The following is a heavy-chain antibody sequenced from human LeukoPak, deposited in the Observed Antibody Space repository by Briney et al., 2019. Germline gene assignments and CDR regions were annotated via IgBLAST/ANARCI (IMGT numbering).Heavy chain of an antibody. CDR2: IYTSGST. V-gene: IGHV4-61*02. CDR3: ARGIAARPSWELTYYYYMDV. J-gene: IGHJ6*03. D-gene: IGHD6-6*01. Sequence: PSETLSLTCTVSGGSISSGSYYWSWIRQPAGKGLEWIGRIYTSGSTNYNPSLKSRVTISVDTSKNQFSLKLSSVTAADTAVYYCARGIAARPSWELTYYYYMDVWGKGTTVTVSS. CDR1: GGSISSGSYY.